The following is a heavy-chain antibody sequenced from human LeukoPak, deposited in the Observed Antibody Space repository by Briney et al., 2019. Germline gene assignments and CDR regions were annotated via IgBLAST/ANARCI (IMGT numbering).Heavy chain of an antibody. V-gene: IGHV3-30-3*01. D-gene: IGHD1-26*01. J-gene: IGHJ4*02. CDR3: ARDSSDTYRFDY. Sequence: GGSLRLSSAASGFTFSSYAMHWVRQAPGKGLEWVAVISYDGSNKYYADSVKGRFTISRDNSKNTLYLQMNSLRAEDTAVYYCARDSSDTYRFDYWGQGTLVTVSS. CDR2: ISYDGSNK. CDR1: GFTFSSYA.